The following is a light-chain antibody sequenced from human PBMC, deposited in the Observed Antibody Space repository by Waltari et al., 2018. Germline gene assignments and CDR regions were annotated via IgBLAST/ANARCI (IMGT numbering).Light chain of an antibody. CDR3: AAWDDSLNGVV. CDR1: SSNLGYNT. J-gene: IGLJ2*01. V-gene: IGLV1-44*01. CDR2: TNN. Sequence: QSVLTQPPSASGTPGQRVTMSCSGNSSNLGYNTLNWYQQLPGTAPKLLIYTNNQRPSGVPDRFSGSKSGTSASLAISGLQSEDEADYYCAAWDDSLNGVVFGGGTKLTVL.